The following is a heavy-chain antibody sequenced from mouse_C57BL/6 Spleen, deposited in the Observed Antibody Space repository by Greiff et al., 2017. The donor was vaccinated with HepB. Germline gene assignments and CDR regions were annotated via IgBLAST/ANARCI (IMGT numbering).Heavy chain of an antibody. CDR3: TRGEYGNYLSWFAY. CDR1: GYTFTDYE. D-gene: IGHD2-10*02. V-gene: IGHV1-15*01. CDR2: IDPETGGT. J-gene: IGHJ3*01. Sequence: QVQLKESGAELVRPGASVTLSCKASGYTFTDYEMHWVKQTPVHGLEWIGAIDPETGGTAYNQKFKGKAILTADKSSSTAYMELRSLTSEDSAVYYCTRGEYGNYLSWFAYWGQGTLVTVSA.